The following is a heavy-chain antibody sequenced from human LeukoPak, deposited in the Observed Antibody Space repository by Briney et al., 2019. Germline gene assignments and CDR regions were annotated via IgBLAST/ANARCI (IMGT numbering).Heavy chain of an antibody. J-gene: IGHJ4*02. V-gene: IGHV3-48*04. CDR3: ARVMSTFGGVRNYFDS. CDR2: VSISSGTI. CDR1: GFSFSSQT. D-gene: IGHD3-16*01. Sequence: PGGSLRLSCSASGFSFSSQTMNWVRQAPGKGLEWISFVSISSGTIYYADSVKGRFKISRDNAKSSLDLEMNSLRAEDTAVYYCARVMSTFGGVRNYFDSWGQGTLVTVSS.